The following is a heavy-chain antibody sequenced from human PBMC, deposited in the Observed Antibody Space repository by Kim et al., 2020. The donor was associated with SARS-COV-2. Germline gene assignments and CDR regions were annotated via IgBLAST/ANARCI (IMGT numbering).Heavy chain of an antibody. D-gene: IGHD3-10*01. CDR2: ISSSSSTI. J-gene: IGHJ4*02. Sequence: GGSLRLSCAASGFTFSSYSMNWVRQAPGKGLEWVSYISSSSSTIYYADSVKGRFTISRDNAKNSLYLQMNSLRAEDTAVYYCARDPSRVYDPPSGYFDYCGQGTLVTVSS. CDR3: ARDPSRVYDPPSGYFDY. V-gene: IGHV3-48*04. CDR1: GFTFSSYS.